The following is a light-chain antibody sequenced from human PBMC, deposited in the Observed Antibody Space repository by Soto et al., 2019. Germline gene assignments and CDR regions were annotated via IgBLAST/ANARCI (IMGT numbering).Light chain of an antibody. J-gene: IGKJ5*01. CDR2: DAS. CDR1: QDISNY. Sequence: DIQMTQSPSSLSASVGDRVTITCQASQDISNYLNWYQQKPGKAPKLLIYDASNLETGVPSRFSGSGSGTDFTFTISSLQLEDIATYYCQQYANLPPITFGQGTPLEIK. CDR3: QQYANLPPIT. V-gene: IGKV1-33*01.